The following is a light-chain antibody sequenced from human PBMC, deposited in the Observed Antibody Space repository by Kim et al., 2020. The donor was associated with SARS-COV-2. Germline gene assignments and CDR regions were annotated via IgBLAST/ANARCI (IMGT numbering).Light chain of an antibody. CDR1: RLGNKY. CDR3: QAWDSSIVV. V-gene: IGLV3-1*01. Sequence: SYELTQPPSVSVSPGQTASITCSGDRLGNKYVFWYQQKSGQSPVLVIYEDKKRPSGIPERFSGSNSGNTATLTISGTQTVDEADYYCQAWDSSIVVFGGGTKLTVL. J-gene: IGLJ2*01. CDR2: EDK.